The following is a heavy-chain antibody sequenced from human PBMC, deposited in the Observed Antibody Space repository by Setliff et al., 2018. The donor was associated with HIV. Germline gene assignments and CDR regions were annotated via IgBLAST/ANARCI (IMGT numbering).Heavy chain of an antibody. Sequence: SQTLSLTRTVSGGSISSYYWSWIRQPPGKGLEWIGYIYYSGTPNYNPALKSRVTMSVDTSKNQLSLKLSSLTAADTAVYYCARDRPPSTVVMLGAFDRWGQGTMVTVSS. CDR2: IYYSGTP. CDR3: ARDRPPSTVVMLGAFDR. CDR1: GGSISSYY. V-gene: IGHV4-59*01. D-gene: IGHD3-16*01. J-gene: IGHJ3*02.